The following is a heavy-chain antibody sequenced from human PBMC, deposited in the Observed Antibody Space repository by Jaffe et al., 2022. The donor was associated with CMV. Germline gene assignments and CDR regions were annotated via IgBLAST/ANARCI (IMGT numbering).Heavy chain of an antibody. CDR1: GFTFRKYD. V-gene: IGHV3-13*01. CDR3: AREILDQIPGPGTSPFDI. J-gene: IGHJ3*02. Sequence: EVQLVESGGDLVQPGGSLRLSCAASGFTFRKYDMHWVRLVRGKGLEWVSSIGTTGDTYYADSVKGRFTISREDSKNSLYLQMNSLRAGDSAVYYCAREILDQIPGPGTSPFDIWGQGTMVTVAS. D-gene: IGHD1-1*01. CDR2: IGTTGDT.